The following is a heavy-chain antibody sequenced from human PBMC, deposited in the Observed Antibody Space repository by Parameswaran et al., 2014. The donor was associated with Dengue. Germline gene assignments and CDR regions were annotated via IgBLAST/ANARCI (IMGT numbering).Heavy chain of an antibody. CDR3: ARDPGHYDSSGYYRPWYFDL. Sequence: SWVRQAPGQGLEWMGGIIPIFGTTNYAHKFQGRVTIIADEPKSTAYMELSSLRSEDTAMYYCARDPGHYDSSGYYRPWYFDLWGRGTLVTVSS. J-gene: IGHJ2*01. CDR2: IIPIFGTT. D-gene: IGHD3-22*01. V-gene: IGHV1-69*01.